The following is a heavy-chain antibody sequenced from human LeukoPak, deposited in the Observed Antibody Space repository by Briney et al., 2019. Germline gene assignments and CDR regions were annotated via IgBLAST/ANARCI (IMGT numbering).Heavy chain of an antibody. CDR2: ISSSSSYI. V-gene: IGHV3-21*01. D-gene: IGHD6-13*01. CDR1: GFTFSSYS. CDR3: ARVDSTYAFDI. J-gene: IGHJ3*02. Sequence: WSLRLSCAASGFTFSSYSMNWVRQAAGKGLEWGSSISSSSSYIYYADSEKGRITITRDNAKNSLYLQMNSLRAEDTAVYYCARVDSTYAFDIWGQGTMVTVSS.